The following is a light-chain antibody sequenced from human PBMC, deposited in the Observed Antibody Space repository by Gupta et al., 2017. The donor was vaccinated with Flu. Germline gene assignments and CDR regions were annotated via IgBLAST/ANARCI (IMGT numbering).Light chain of an antibody. V-gene: IGLV3-21*02. Sequence: GQTARSTCDGGNIGSKAVRWYQQRPGQAPVLLVFDDRDRPSGIPDRFSGSNSVTTATLTITGVEDGDEADYFCHLWDNSDASGVLGTGTTVTVL. CDR1: NIGSKA. CDR2: DDR. CDR3: HLWDNSDASGV. J-gene: IGLJ1*01.